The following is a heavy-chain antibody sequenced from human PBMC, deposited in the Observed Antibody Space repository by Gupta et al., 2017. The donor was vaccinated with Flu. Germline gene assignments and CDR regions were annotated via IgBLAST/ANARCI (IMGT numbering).Heavy chain of an antibody. CDR2: IKSKTDGETA. V-gene: IGHV3-15*05. Sequence: MTWVRQGPGNGLEWVGRIKSKTDGETADYGAPMRGRFVIPRDDSRDMVFLQMNSLRTEDTALYYCTTLDYFDTSENFWGQGTLVTGSS. J-gene: IGHJ4*02. CDR3: TTLDYFDTSENF. D-gene: IGHD3-22*01.